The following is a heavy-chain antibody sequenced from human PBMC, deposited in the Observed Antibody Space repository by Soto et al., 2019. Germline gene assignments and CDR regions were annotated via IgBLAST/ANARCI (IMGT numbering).Heavy chain of an antibody. V-gene: IGHV4-31*01. Sequence: QVQLQESGPELVKPSQTLSLTCSVSGGSITTNGHYWTWIRQHPGQGLEWIAYIYYTGNSYLNPSLKGLLSISVDTSKNQFSLELRSVTAADTAVYYCAREQWGFDSWGQGTLVTVSS. D-gene: IGHD6-19*01. CDR1: GGSITTNGHY. J-gene: IGHJ4*02. CDR3: AREQWGFDS. CDR2: IYYTGNS.